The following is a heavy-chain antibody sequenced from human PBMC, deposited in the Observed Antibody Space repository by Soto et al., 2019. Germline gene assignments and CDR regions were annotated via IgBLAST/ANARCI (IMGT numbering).Heavy chain of an antibody. V-gene: IGHV3-21*01. CDR1: VVTFSSYA. Sequence: PGGSLRLSCVASVVTFSSYAMSWVRQAPGKGLEWVSAVSKSGLDTNYADSVKGRFTISRDNAKNSLYLQMNSLRAEDTAVYYCARPPYYDYVWGSFNYYYYGMDVWGQGTTVTVSS. CDR2: VSKSGLDT. CDR3: ARPPYYDYVWGSFNYYYYGMDV. D-gene: IGHD3-16*01. J-gene: IGHJ6*02.